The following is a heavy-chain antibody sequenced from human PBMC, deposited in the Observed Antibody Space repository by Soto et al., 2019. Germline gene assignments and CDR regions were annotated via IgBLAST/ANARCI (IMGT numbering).Heavy chain of an antibody. V-gene: IGHV3-21*03. CDR3: ARDRGDDAHEYYYNSMEV. CDR1: GFTFRRYT. CDR2: IRGFSPYT. D-gene: IGHD3-10*01. Sequence: EVQLVESGGGLVKPGGSLRLSCVASGFTFRRYTINWVLQAPWKGLECVSAIRGFSPYTFYADSVKGRFTISRDNAKTSLYLQMNSLRAEDTAVYYCARDRGDDAHEYYYNSMEVWGQWTMVTVSS. J-gene: IGHJ6*03.